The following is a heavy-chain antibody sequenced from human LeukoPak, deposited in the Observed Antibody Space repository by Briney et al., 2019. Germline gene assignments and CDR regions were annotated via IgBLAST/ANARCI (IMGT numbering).Heavy chain of an antibody. J-gene: IGHJ4*02. CDR2: IRYDGSKK. D-gene: IGHD6-19*01. Sequence: GGSLRLSCAASGFTFSSHGMHWVRQAPGKGLEWVATIRYDGSKKWYAESVRGRFTISRDDSKNTLFLQMNNLRVEDTAVYYCARGDSSGWYTAYWGQGTLVTVSS. CDR1: GFTFSSHG. CDR3: ARGDSSGWYTAY. V-gene: IGHV3-33*08.